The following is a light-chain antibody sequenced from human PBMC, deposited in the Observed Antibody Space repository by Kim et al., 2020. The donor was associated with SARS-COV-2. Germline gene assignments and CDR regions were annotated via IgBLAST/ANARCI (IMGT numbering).Light chain of an antibody. CDR2: DVS. CDR3: SSYTTTSTLV. V-gene: IGLV2-14*03. Sequence: GQPFTISGPGTSSDVGGYINISWYEQQPGKAPKRMIYDVSHRPSGVSNRFSGSKSGNTASLTISGLQAEDEADYYCSSYTTTSTLVFGGGTQLTVL. J-gene: IGLJ3*02. CDR1: SSDVGGYIN.